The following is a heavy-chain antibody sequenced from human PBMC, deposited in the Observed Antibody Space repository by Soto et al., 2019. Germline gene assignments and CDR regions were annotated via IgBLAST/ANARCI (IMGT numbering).Heavy chain of an antibody. J-gene: IGHJ4*02. CDR1: GFTFSSYA. V-gene: IGHV3-23*01. D-gene: IGHD7-27*01. CDR3: AKDGEYMAGPYYFDY. CDR2: ISGSGGST. Sequence: GGSLRLSCAASGFTFSSYAMSWVRQAPGKGLEWVSAISGSGGSTYYANSVKGRFTISRDHSKNTVDLQMNSLRAEDTAVYYCAKDGEYMAGPYYFDYWGQGTLVTVSS.